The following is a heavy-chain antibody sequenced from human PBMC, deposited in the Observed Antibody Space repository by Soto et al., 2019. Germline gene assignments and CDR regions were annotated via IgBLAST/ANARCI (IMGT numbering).Heavy chain of an antibody. D-gene: IGHD6-19*01. CDR2: ISSNGGST. J-gene: IGHJ4*02. CDR1: AFTFGSYA. CDR3: VKTTRPDWYSSGYFDY. V-gene: IGHV3-64D*06. Sequence: GGSLRLSCSASAFTFGSYAMHWVRQAPGKGLEYVSAISSNGGSTYYADSVKGRFTISRDNSKNTLYLQMSSLRAEDTAVYYCVKTTRPDWYSSGYFDYWGQGTLVTVSS.